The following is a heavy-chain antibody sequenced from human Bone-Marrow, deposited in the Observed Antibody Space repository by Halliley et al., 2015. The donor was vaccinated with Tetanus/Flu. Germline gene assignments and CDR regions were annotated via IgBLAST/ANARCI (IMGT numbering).Heavy chain of an antibody. CDR2: FAGRGGTA. Sequence: PFAGRGGTASFADPVAGRLTISRDNSKNPVYLQMTSLRAEDTARFYCAKEGGSGLIPTSFHYWGQGTLVTVSS. D-gene: IGHD3-10*01. CDR3: AKEGGSGLIPTSFHY. V-gene: IGHV3-23*01. J-gene: IGHJ4*02.